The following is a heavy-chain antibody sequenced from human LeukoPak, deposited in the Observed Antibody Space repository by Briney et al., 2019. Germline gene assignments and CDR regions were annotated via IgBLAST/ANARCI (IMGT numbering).Heavy chain of an antibody. CDR2: IYTSGST. J-gene: IGHJ4*02. V-gene: IGHV4-61*02. CDR3: ARGGRPYCSSTSCYPYFDY. Sequence: SETLSLTCTASGGSISSGSYYWSWIRQPAGKALEWIGRIYTSGSTNYNPSLKSRVTISVDTSKNQFSLKLSSVTAADTAVYYCARGGRPYCSSTSCYPYFDYWGQGTLVTVSS. CDR1: GGSISSGSYY. D-gene: IGHD2-2*01.